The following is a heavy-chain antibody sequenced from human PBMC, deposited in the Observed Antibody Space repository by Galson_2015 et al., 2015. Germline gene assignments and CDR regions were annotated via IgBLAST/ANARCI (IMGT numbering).Heavy chain of an antibody. Sequence: SLRLSCAASGFTFSSYGMHWVRQAPGKGLEWVAVIWYDGSNKYYAGSVKGRFTTSRDNSKNTLYLQMNSLRAEDTAVYYCARDHYDYIWGSYRYYYYYMDVWGKGTTVTVSS. CDR2: IWYDGSNK. D-gene: IGHD3-16*02. V-gene: IGHV3-33*01. J-gene: IGHJ6*03. CDR3: ARDHYDYIWGSYRYYYYYMDV. CDR1: GFTFSSYG.